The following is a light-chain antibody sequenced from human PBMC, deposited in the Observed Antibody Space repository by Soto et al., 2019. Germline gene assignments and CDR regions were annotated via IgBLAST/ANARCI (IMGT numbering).Light chain of an antibody. CDR2: DAS. Sequence: EIVLTQSPATLSLSRGERATLXXRASQTVSSYLLWYQQKRGQAPRXLIYDASTRATGIPARFSGSGSGTDFTLTISSLEPEDFAVYYCQQRINWPLTFGQGTRLEIK. J-gene: IGKJ5*01. CDR3: QQRINWPLT. CDR1: QTVSSY. V-gene: IGKV3-11*01.